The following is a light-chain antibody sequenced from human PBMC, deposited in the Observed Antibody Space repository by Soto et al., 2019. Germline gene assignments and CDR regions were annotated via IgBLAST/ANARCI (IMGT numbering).Light chain of an antibody. CDR3: QQGYGTPFT. Sequence: DIQMTQSPFSLSASVGDRVTITCRASRSINIFLNWYQQNPGGAPKLLIYSASTLQTGVPSRFTGSGSGTDFTLSISSLQPEDTATYYCQQGYGTPFTFGQGTRLEIQ. J-gene: IGKJ5*01. V-gene: IGKV1-39*01. CDR2: SAS. CDR1: RSINIF.